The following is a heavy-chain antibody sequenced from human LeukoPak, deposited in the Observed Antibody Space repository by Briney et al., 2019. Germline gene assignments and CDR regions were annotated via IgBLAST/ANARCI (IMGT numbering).Heavy chain of an antibody. CDR1: GFTFSSYG. J-gene: IGHJ4*02. CDR3: AKVRGAQYYFDY. Sequence: GGSLRLSCAASGFTFSSYGMHVVRQAPAKGLEWVAFIRYDGSNKYYADSVKGRFTISRDNSKNTLYLQMDSLRAEDTAVYYCAKVRGAQYYFDYWGQGTLVTVSS. D-gene: IGHD3-10*01. CDR2: IRYDGSNK. V-gene: IGHV3-30*02.